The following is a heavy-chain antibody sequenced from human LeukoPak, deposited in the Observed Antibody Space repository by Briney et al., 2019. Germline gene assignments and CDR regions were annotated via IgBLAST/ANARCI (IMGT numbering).Heavy chain of an antibody. J-gene: IGHJ4*02. CDR1: GGSISSSSYY. D-gene: IGHD2-15*01. Sequence: SETLSLTCTVSGGSISSSSYYWGWIRQPPGKGLEWIGSIYYSGSTYYNPSLKSRATISVDTPKHQFSLRLSSVTTADTAVYYCARVYCSGGTCSFDYWGQGTLVTVSS. CDR2: IYYSGST. CDR3: ARVYCSGGTCSFDY. V-gene: IGHV4-39*01.